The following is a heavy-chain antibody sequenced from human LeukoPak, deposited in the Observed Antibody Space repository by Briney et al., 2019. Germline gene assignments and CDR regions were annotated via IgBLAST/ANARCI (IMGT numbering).Heavy chain of an antibody. V-gene: IGHV1-18*01. D-gene: IGHD6-6*01. CDR1: GYTFTSYG. Sequence: ASVKVSCKASGYTFTSYGISWVRQAPGQGLEWMGWISAYNGNTNYAQKLQGRVTMTTDASTSTAYMELRSLRSDDTAVYYCATVKSMAARRYYYYYMDVWGKGTTVTVSS. J-gene: IGHJ6*03. CDR3: ATVKSMAARRYYYYYMDV. CDR2: ISAYNGNT.